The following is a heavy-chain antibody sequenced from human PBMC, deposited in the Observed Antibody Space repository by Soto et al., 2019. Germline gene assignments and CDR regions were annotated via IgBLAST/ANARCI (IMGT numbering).Heavy chain of an antibody. V-gene: IGHV3-7*05. D-gene: IGHD2-8*01. CDR3: ARDVSPGTSPLYLDAFDI. CDR1: GFTLGSYW. CDR2: IKRDGSEK. J-gene: IGHJ3*02. Sequence: EAQLVESGGGLVQPGGSLRLSCEASGFTLGSYWMTWVRQAPGKGLEWVANIKRDGSEKSYLDSVRGRFTISRDNVGNSLSLQMNSLRVEDTALYYCARDVSPGTSPLYLDAFDIWGQGTMVTVSS.